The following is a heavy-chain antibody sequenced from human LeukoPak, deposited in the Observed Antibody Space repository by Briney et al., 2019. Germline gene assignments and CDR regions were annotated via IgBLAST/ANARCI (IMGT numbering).Heavy chain of an antibody. CDR3: ARGYFDSTFDY. D-gene: IGHD3-9*01. J-gene: IGHJ4*02. CDR1: GGTFSSYA. CDR2: IIPIFDTA. Sequence: RFSVKVSCKASGGTFSSYAISWVRQAPGQGLEWMGRIIPIFDTANYAQKFQGRVTITTDESTSTAYMELSSLRSEDTAVYYCARGYFDSTFDYWGQGTLVTVSS. V-gene: IGHV1-69*05.